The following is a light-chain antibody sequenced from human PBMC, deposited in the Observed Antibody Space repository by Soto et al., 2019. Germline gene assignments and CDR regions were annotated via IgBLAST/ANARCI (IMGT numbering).Light chain of an antibody. V-gene: IGKV3-15*01. J-gene: IGKJ1*01. CDR2: AAS. Sequence: ETVRTQSRVTLSVSPGDTATLSCRASQRVSSHLAWYQQKPGQAPRLLIYAASTRATGIPVRFSGSGSETEFTLTIRSLQSEDFALYYCHQYNNWPWTFGQGTKVDIK. CDR3: HQYNNWPWT. CDR1: QRVSSH.